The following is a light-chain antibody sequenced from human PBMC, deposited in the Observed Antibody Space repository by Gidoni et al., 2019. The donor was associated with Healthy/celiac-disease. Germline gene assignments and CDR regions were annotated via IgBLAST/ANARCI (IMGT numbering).Light chain of an antibody. J-gene: IGKJ4*01. Sequence: DIVMTQSPDSLAVSLGERATINCKSSQSVLYSSHNKNYLAWSQQKPGQPPKLLIYWASTRESGVPDRFSGSGSGTDFTLNISSLQAEDVAVYYCQQDYSTPLTFXGXTKVEIK. CDR1: QSVLYSSHNKNY. CDR2: WAS. V-gene: IGKV4-1*01. CDR3: QQDYSTPLT.